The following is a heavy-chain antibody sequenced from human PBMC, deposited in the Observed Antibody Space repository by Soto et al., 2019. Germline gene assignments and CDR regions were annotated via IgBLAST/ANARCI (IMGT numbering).Heavy chain of an antibody. CDR3: ARAYSSGWTIFDY. V-gene: IGHV4-59*01. CDR1: GGSISSYY. Sequence: PSETLSLTCTVSGGSISSYYWSWIRQPPGKGLEWIGYIYYSGSTNYNPSLKSRVTISVDTSKNQFSLKLSSVTAADTAVYYCARAYSSGWTIFDYWGKGTLVTVSS. D-gene: IGHD6-19*01. J-gene: IGHJ4*02. CDR2: IYYSGST.